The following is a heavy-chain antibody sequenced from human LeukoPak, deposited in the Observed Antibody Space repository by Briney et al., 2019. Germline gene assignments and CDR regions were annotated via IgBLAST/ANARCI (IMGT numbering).Heavy chain of an antibody. D-gene: IGHD6-19*01. V-gene: IGHV4-59*11. J-gene: IGHJ2*01. CDR2: IFYSGST. Sequence: SETLSLTCTVSGGSISSHYWSWILQPPGKGLEWIGYIFYSGSTNYNPSLKSRVTISVDTSKNQFSLKLSSVTAADTAVYYCARGGIPVAGSNYWYVDLWGRGTLVTVSS. CDR3: ARGGIPVAGSNYWYVDL. CDR1: GGSISSHY.